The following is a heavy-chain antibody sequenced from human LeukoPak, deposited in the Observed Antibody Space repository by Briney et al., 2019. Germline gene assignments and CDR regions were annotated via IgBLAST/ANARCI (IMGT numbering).Heavy chain of an antibody. CDR1: GFTFSSYE. J-gene: IGHJ6*04. CDR2: ISSSGSTI. Sequence: GGSLRLSCAASGFTFSSYEMNWVRQAPGKGLEWVAYISSSGSTIYYADSVKGRFTISRGNAKNSLYLQMNSLRAEDTAVYYCAELGITMIGGVWGKGTTVTISS. V-gene: IGHV3-48*03. D-gene: IGHD3-10*02. CDR3: AELGITMIGGV.